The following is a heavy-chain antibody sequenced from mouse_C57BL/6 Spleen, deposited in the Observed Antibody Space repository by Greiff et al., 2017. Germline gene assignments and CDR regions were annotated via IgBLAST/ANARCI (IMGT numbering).Heavy chain of an antibody. J-gene: IGHJ4*01. CDR3: AEESNYGAMDY. Sequence: EVKLQESGPGLVKPSQSLSLTCSVTGYSITSGYYWNWIRQFPGNKLEWMGYISYDGSNNYNPSLKNRNSITRDTSKNQFFLKLNSVTTEDTATYYCAEESNYGAMDYWGQGTSVTVSS. CDR2: ISYDGSN. V-gene: IGHV3-6*01. D-gene: IGHD2-5*01. CDR1: GYSITSGYY.